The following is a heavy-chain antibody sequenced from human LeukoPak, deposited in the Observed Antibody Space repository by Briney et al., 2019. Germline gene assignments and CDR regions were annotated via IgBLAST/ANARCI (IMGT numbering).Heavy chain of an antibody. Sequence: GGSLRLSCAASGFTFSSYAMHWVRQAPGKGLEYVSAISSNGGSTYYANSVKGRFTISRDNSKNTLYLQMGSLRAEDMAVYYCARDELGYCSSTSCYIEGPDYWGQGTLVTVSS. V-gene: IGHV3-64*01. CDR3: ARDELGYCSSTSCYIEGPDY. J-gene: IGHJ4*02. CDR1: GFTFSSYA. CDR2: ISSNGGST. D-gene: IGHD2-2*02.